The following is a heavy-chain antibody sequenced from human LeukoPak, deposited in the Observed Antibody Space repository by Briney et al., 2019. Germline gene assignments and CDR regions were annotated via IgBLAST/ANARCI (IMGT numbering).Heavy chain of an antibody. CDR3: ARGPFTYQLPYFDY. J-gene: IGHJ4*02. CDR2: IYYSGST. V-gene: IGHV4-39*01. D-gene: IGHD2-2*01. CDR1: GGSISSSSYY. Sequence: SETLSLTCTVSGGSISSSSYYWGWIRQPPGKGLEWIGSIYYSGSTYYNPSLKSRVTISVDTSKNQFSLKLSSVTAADTAVYYCARGPFTYQLPYFDYWGQGTLVTVSS.